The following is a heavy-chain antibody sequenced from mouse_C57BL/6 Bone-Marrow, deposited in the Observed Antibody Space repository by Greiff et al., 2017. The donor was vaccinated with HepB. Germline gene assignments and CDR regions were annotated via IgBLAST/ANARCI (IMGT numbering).Heavy chain of an antibody. V-gene: IGHV5-17*01. Sequence: EVMLVDSGGGLVKPGGSLKLSCAASGFTFSDYGMHWVRQAPEKGLEWVAYISSGSSTIYYADTVKGRFTISRDNAKNTLFLQMTSLRSEDTAMYYCARNGLDAMDYWGQGTSVTVSS. J-gene: IGHJ4*01. D-gene: IGHD3-3*01. CDR3: ARNGLDAMDY. CDR2: ISSGSSTI. CDR1: GFTFSDYG.